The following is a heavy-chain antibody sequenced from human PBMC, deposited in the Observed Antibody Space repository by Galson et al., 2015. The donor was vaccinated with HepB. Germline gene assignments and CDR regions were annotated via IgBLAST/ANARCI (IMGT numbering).Heavy chain of an antibody. CDR3: ATDPLNCSGGSCYSDWYDP. Sequence: SVKVSCKVSGYTLTELSMHWVRQAPGKGLEWMGGFDPEDGETIYAQKFQGRVTMTEDTSTDTAYMELSSLRSEDTAVYYCATDPLNCSGGSCYSDWYDPWGQGTLVTVSS. CDR1: GYTLTELS. V-gene: IGHV1-24*01. CDR2: FDPEDGET. J-gene: IGHJ5*02. D-gene: IGHD2-15*01.